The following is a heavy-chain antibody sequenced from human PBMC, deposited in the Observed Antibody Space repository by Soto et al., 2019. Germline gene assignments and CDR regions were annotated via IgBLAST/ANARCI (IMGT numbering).Heavy chain of an antibody. D-gene: IGHD3-22*01. CDR1: GYTFTGYY. V-gene: IGHV1-2*04. CDR3: ARDGGNYYDSSGYTN. Sequence: ASVKVSCKASGYTFTGYYMHWVRQAPGQGLEWMGWINPNSGGTNYAQKFQGWVTMTRDTSISTAYMELSRLRSDDTAVYYCARDGGNYYDSSGYTNWGQGTLVTVSS. J-gene: IGHJ4*02. CDR2: INPNSGGT.